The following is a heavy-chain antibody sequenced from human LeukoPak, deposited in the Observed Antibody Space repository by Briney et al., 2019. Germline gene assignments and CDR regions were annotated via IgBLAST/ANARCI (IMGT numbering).Heavy chain of an antibody. CDR3: ARDLAVDV. Sequence: PGGSLRLSCAASGFTISGYWMHWVRQAPGKGLVWVSRINGDGSSTTYADSVKGRFTISRDNAKNTLYLQMNSLRAEDTAVYYCARDLAVDVWGQGTTVTVSS. CDR2: INGDGSST. CDR1: GFTISGYW. J-gene: IGHJ6*02. D-gene: IGHD6-19*01. V-gene: IGHV3-74*01.